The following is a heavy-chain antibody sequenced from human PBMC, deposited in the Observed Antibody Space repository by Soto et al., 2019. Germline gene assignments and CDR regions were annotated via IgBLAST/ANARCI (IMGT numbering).Heavy chain of an antibody. Sequence: QVQLIQSGAELKRPGSSVKVSCKASGDTFRSYSITWLRQAPGQRLEWMGGIIPIFAKPTYAQKFKGRVAITADDSAITVYMELTSLTSEDTAVYYCARGPGIWNAFSIGGQGTPLSVSS. CDR1: GDTFRSYS. CDR3: ARGPGIWNAFSI. D-gene: IGHD1-1*01. V-gene: IGHV1-69*01. J-gene: IGHJ3*02. CDR2: IIPIFAKP.